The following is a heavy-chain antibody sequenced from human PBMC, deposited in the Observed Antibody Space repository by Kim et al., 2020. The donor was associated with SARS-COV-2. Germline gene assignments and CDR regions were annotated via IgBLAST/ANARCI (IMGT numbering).Heavy chain of an antibody. J-gene: IGHJ4*02. Sequence: YPDTVKGRFTISRDNSKNTLYLQMNSLRAEDTAVYYCAPEEDDILTGYVWGQGTLVTVSS. CDR3: APEEDDILTGYV. V-gene: IGHV3-23*01. D-gene: IGHD3-9*01.